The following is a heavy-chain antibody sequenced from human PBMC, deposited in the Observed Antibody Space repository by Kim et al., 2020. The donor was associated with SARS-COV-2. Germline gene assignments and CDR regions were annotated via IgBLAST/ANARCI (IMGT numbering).Heavy chain of an antibody. Sequence: ASVKVSCKASGYTFTGYYMHWVRQAPGQGLEWMGWINPNSGGPNYAQKFQGRVTMTRDTSISTAYMELSRLRSDDTAVYYCAREGRYCSGGSCYYFDYWGQGTLVTVSS. CDR2: INPNSGGP. CDR1: GYTFTGYY. CDR3: AREGRYCSGGSCYYFDY. J-gene: IGHJ4*02. D-gene: IGHD2-15*01. V-gene: IGHV1-2*02.